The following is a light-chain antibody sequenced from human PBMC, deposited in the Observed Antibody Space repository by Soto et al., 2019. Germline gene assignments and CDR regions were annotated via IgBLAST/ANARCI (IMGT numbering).Light chain of an antibody. CDR1: HSFYNN. CDR3: QQRSNRPLT. Sequence: IVVTQSPGILSLSPGERATLSCRASHSFYNNLAWYQQKPGQAPRLLIYGASSRATGIPERFSGSGSGTDFTLTISSLEPEDFAVYYCQQRSNRPLTFGGGTKVDIK. CDR2: GAS. J-gene: IGKJ4*01. V-gene: IGKV3-11*01.